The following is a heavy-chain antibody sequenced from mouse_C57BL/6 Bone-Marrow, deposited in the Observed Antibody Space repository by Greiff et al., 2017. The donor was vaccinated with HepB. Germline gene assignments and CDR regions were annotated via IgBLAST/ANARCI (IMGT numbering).Heavy chain of an antibody. D-gene: IGHD2-5*01. J-gene: IGHJ3*01. Sequence: EVKLQESGEGLVKPGGSLKLSCAASGFTFSSYAMSWVRQTPEKRLEWVAYISSGGDYIYYADTVKGRFTISRDNARNTLYLQMSSLKSEDTAMYYCTRHYSILFAYWGQGTLVTVSA. V-gene: IGHV5-9-1*02. CDR2: ISSGGDYI. CDR1: GFTFSSYA. CDR3: TRHYSILFAY.